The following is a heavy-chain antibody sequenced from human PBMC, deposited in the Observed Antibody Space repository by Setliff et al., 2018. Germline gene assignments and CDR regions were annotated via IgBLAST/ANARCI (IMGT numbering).Heavy chain of an antibody. V-gene: IGHV4-34*01. J-gene: IGHJ4*02. D-gene: IGHD3-3*01. CDR3: ARRYNFWSGYLDY. Sequence: TLSLTCAVYGGSFSGYYWSWIRQPPGKGLEWIGEINHSGGTNYNPSLKSRVTISVDTSKNQFSLKLSSVTAADTAVYYCARRYNFWSGYLDYWGQGTLVTVSS. CDR2: INHSGGT. CDR1: GGSFSGYY.